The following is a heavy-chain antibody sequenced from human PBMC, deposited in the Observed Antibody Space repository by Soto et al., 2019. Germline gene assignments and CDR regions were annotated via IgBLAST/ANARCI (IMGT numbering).Heavy chain of an antibody. D-gene: IGHD3-10*01. Sequence: EVQLVESGGGLVKPGGSLRLSCAASGFTFSRYSMNWVRQAPGKGLEWVSSISSSSSYIYYADSVKGRFTISRDNAKNSLYLQMNSLRAEDTAVYYCARGRQPYGSGTYYYGMDVWGQGTTVTVSS. CDR2: ISSSSSYI. J-gene: IGHJ6*02. V-gene: IGHV3-21*01. CDR3: ARGRQPYGSGTYYYGMDV. CDR1: GFTFSRYS.